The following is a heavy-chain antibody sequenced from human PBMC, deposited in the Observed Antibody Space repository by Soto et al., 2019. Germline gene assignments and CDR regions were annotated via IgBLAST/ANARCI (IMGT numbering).Heavy chain of an antibody. CDR2: VSGSGNTQ. D-gene: IGHD1-26*01. V-gene: IGHV3-48*02. CDR3: ARDPKSGNQKLCFDY. J-gene: IGHJ4*02. CDR1: GFSFRSYS. Sequence: EVHLVESGGNLVQPGGSLRLSCVASGFSFRSYSMNWVRQAPGKGPEWVAYVSGSGNTQYYADSVKGRFTISRDNAKQSLYLQLNSLRDEDTAVYYCARDPKSGNQKLCFDYWGQGGLVTVSS.